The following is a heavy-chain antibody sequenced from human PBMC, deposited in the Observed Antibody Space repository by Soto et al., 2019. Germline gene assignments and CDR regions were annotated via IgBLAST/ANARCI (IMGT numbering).Heavy chain of an antibody. D-gene: IGHD6-13*01. CDR1: GGSISSYY. Sequence: SETLSLTCTVSGGSISSYYLSWIRQPPGKGLEWIGYIYYSGSTNYNPSLKSRVTISVDTSKNQFSLKLSSVTAADTAVYYCARGLVSSSWFMDVWGQGTTVTVSS. CDR3: ARGLVSSSWFMDV. CDR2: IYYSGST. J-gene: IGHJ6*02. V-gene: IGHV4-59*01.